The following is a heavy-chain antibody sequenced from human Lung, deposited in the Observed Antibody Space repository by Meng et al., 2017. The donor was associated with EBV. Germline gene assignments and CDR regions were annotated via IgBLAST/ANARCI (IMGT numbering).Heavy chain of an antibody. D-gene: IGHD1-14*01. J-gene: IGHJ5*02. CDR1: GYIFNNYG. Sequence: QVQLVHSGAEVKNPGASVKVSCKASGYIFNNYGVSWVRQAPGQGPEWMGWISAYNGNTNYAQNFQGRFTMTTDTSTSTAYMELRSLRSDDTAVYYCARDLPGGTKGTWLDLWGQGTLVTVSS. CDR2: ISAYNGNT. CDR3: ARDLPGGTKGTWLDL. V-gene: IGHV1-18*01.